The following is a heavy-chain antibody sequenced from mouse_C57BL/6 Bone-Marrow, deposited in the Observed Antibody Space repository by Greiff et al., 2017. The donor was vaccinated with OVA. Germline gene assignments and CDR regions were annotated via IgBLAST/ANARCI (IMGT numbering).Heavy chain of an antibody. CDR1: GFTFTDYY. Sequence: EVKLVESGGGLVQPGGSLSLSCAASGFTFTDYYMSWVRQPPGKALEWLGFIRNKANGYTTEYSASVKGRFTISRDNSQGILYLHMHALGAEDSATYYCARYTHYGSSLDYWGQGTTLTVSS. D-gene: IGHD1-1*01. CDR3: ARYTHYGSSLDY. V-gene: IGHV7-3*01. CDR2: IRNKANGYTT. J-gene: IGHJ2*01.